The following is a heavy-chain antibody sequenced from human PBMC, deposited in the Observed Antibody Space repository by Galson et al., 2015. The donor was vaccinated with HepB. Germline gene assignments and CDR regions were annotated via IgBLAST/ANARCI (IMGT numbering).Heavy chain of an antibody. CDR3: ARELRFGELLGILDY. V-gene: IGHV3-53*01. J-gene: IGHJ4*02. CDR2: IYSGGST. D-gene: IGHD3-10*01. CDR1: GFTVSSNY. Sequence: SLRLSCAASGFTVSSNYMSWVRQAPGKGLEWVSVIYSGGSTYYADSVKGRFTISRDNSKNTLYLQMNSLRAEDTAVYYCARELRFGELLGILDYWGQGTLVTVSS.